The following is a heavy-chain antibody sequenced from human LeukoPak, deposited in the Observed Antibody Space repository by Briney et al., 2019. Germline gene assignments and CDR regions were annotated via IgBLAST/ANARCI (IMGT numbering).Heavy chain of an antibody. CDR3: AKDSYGFQNYYYFMDV. V-gene: IGHV3-30*02. J-gene: IGHJ6*03. CDR1: GFIFSNYG. CDR2: IRYGGGTK. Sequence: GGSLRLSCAASGFIFSNYGMHWVRQAPGKGLEWATFIRYGGGTKYYADSVRGRFTISRDNSKNILYLQMDSLRREDTAVYYCAKDSYGFQNYYYFMDVWGKGNTVIVSS. D-gene: IGHD5-18*01.